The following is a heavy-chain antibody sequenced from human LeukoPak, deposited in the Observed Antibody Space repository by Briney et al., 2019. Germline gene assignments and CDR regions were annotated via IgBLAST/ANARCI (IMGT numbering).Heavy chain of an antibody. D-gene: IGHD3-22*01. CDR1: GGSISSYY. J-gene: IGHJ4*02. V-gene: IGHV4-59*01. CDR3: ARDHSSGYYFFDY. CDR2: IYYSGST. Sequence: SETLSLTCTVSGGSISSYYWSWIRQPPGKGLEWIGCIYYSGSTNYNPSLKSRVTISVDTSKNQFSLKLSSVTAADTAVYYCARDHSSGYYFFDYWGQGTLVTVSS.